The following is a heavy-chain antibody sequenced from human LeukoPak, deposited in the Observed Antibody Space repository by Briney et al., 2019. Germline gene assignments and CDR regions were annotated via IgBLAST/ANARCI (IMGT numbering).Heavy chain of an antibody. Sequence: SETLSLTCTVSGGWISSHYWSWIRQPPGKGLEWIGYIYYSGSTNYNPSLKSRVTISVDTSKNQFSLKLSSVTAADTAVYYCARVRRILADNWFDPWGQGTLVTVSS. CDR2: IYYSGST. CDR3: ARVRRILADNWFDP. J-gene: IGHJ5*02. D-gene: IGHD2-21*01. V-gene: IGHV4-59*11. CDR1: GGWISSHY.